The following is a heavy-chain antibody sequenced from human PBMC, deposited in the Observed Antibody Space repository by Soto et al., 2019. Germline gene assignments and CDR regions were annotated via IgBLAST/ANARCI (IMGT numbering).Heavy chain of an antibody. D-gene: IGHD6-13*01. CDR1: GYSFTSYW. J-gene: IGHJ5*02. V-gene: IGHV5-51*01. Sequence: GESLKISCKGSGYSFTSYWIGWVRQMPGKGLEWMGIIYPGDSDTRYSPSFQGQVTISADKSISTAYLQWSSLKASDTAMYYCARNGAYSSRSNNWFYPWGQGTLVTVSS. CDR2: IYPGDSDT. CDR3: ARNGAYSSRSNNWFYP.